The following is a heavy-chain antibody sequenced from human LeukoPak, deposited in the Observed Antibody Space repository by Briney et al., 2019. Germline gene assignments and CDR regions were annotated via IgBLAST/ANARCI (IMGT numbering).Heavy chain of an antibody. CDR2: IYHSGST. CDR1: GGSISSGGYY. V-gene: IGHV4-39*07. Sequence: SETLSLTCTVSGGSISSGGYYWGWIRQPPGKGLDWIGSIYHSGSTYYNPSLKSRVTISVDTSKNQFSLKLSSVTAADTAVYYCARGPTYYYGSGPLDYWGQGTLVTVSS. D-gene: IGHD3-10*01. J-gene: IGHJ4*02. CDR3: ARGPTYYYGSGPLDY.